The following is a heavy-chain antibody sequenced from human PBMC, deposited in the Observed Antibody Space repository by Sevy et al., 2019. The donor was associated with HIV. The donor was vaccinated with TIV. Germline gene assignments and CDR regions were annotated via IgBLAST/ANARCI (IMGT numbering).Heavy chain of an antibody. D-gene: IGHD1-26*01. CDR2: IYYNGHI. J-gene: IGHJ4*02. CDR3: AGENAWGRGYS. Sequence: SETLSLTCTVSGGSITSLYWNWIRQPPGKGLEWMANIYYNGHINYNPSLKSRVTFSLDTSKNQVSLRLSSVTAADTAMYYCAGENAWGRGYSWGQGTLVTVSS. V-gene: IGHV4-59*08. CDR1: GGSITSLY.